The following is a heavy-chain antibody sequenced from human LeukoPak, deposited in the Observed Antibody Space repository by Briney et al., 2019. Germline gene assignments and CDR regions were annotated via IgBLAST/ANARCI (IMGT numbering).Heavy chain of an antibody. J-gene: IGHJ6*02. D-gene: IGHD6-13*01. Sequence: GASLKISCKGSGYSFTSYWIGWVRQMPGKGLEWMGIIYPGDSDTRYSPSFQGQVTISADKSISTAYLQWSSLKASDTAMYYRASPRYSSLSEDYYGMDVWGQGTTVTVSS. CDR2: IYPGDSDT. CDR3: ASPRYSSLSEDYYGMDV. CDR1: GYSFTSYW. V-gene: IGHV5-51*01.